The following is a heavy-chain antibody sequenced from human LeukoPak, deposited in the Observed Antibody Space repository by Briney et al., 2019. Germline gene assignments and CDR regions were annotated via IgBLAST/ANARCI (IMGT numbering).Heavy chain of an antibody. CDR1: GGSVSSARYY. Sequence: PSETLALTCSVSGGSVSSARYYWNWIRQLPGRGLEWIGYIYHTGSTYYRASLRSRLSISIDASKNQFSLRLSSMTAADTAVYYCARSRLGGYTYGFDYWGQGNLVTVSS. V-gene: IGHV4-31*03. J-gene: IGHJ4*02. D-gene: IGHD5-18*01. CDR2: IYHTGST. CDR3: ARSRLGGYTYGFDY.